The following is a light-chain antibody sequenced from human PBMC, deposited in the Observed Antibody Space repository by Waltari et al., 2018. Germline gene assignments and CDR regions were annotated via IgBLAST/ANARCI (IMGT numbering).Light chain of an antibody. Sequence: IVLTHSPATLSLSPGERATLSCRASQSLCSYLTWYQQRPGQAPRLLIYDASNRATGIPARFSGSGFGTDFTLTISSLEPEDFAVYYCQQRSAWPPTFGPGTRVDIK. CDR1: QSLCSY. CDR3: QQRSAWPPT. V-gene: IGKV3-11*01. CDR2: DAS. J-gene: IGKJ3*01.